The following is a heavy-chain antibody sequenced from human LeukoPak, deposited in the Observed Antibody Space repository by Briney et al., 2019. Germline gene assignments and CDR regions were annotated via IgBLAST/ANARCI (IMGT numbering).Heavy chain of an antibody. CDR3: AKDASRCGGDRYDAFDI. CDR1: GFTFSSYA. J-gene: IGHJ3*02. Sequence: GGSLRFSCAASGFTFSSYAMSWVRQAPGKGLEWVSAISGSGDNTYYADSVKGRFTISRDNSGNTLYLQMNSLRAEDTAVYYCAKDASRCGGDRYDAFDIWGQGTMVTVSS. D-gene: IGHD2-21*02. V-gene: IGHV3-23*01. CDR2: ISGSGDNT.